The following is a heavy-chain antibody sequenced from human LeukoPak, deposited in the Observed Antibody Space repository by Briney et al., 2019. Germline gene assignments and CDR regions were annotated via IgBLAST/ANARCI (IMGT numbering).Heavy chain of an antibody. CDR2: IIPIFGTA. Sequence: SVKVSCKASGGTFSSYAISWVRQAPGQGLEWMGGIIPIFGTANYAQKFQGRVTITADESTSTAYMELSSLRSEDTAVYYCARHRTGSGWYIIYYGMDVWGQGTTVTVSS. J-gene: IGHJ6*02. V-gene: IGHV1-69*13. CDR1: GGTFSSYA. D-gene: IGHD6-19*01. CDR3: ARHRTGSGWYIIYYGMDV.